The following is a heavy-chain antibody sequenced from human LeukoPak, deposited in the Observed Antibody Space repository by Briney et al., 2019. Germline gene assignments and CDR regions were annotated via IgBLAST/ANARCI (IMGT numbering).Heavy chain of an antibody. D-gene: IGHD6-19*01. Sequence: ASVKVSCKASGYTFTSYGISWVRQAPGQGLEWMGWISAYNGNTNYAQKLQGRVTMTTDTSTSTAYMELRSLRSDGTAVYYCARDPPRGIAVAGNWFDPWGQGTLVTVSS. CDR1: GYTFTSYG. CDR3: ARDPPRGIAVAGNWFDP. CDR2: ISAYNGNT. V-gene: IGHV1-18*04. J-gene: IGHJ5*02.